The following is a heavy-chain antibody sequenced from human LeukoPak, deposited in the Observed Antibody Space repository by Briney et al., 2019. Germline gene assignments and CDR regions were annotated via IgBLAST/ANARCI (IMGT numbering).Heavy chain of an antibody. CDR3: AREGSGYGDYVWGSYRSPFDY. D-gene: IGHD3-16*02. Sequence: SETLSLTCTVSGGSISSGSYYWGWIRQPPGKGLEWIGSIYYSGSTYYNPSLKSRVTISVDTSKNQFSLKLSSVTAADAAVYYCAREGSGYGDYVWGSYRSPFDYWGQGTLVTVSS. CDR1: GGSISSGSYY. V-gene: IGHV4-39*07. J-gene: IGHJ4*02. CDR2: IYYSGST.